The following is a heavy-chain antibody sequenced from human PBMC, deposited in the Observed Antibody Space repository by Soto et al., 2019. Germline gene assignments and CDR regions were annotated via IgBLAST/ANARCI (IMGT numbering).Heavy chain of an antibody. J-gene: IGHJ4*02. CDR1: GFTFSSYF. Sequence: GGSLILSCAASGFTFSSYFMHWVRQAPGKGLEWVAVISYDGSNKYYADSLKGRFTISRDNSKNTLYLQMNSLRAEDTAVYYCANPSSWYYFDYWGQGTLVTVS. CDR3: ANPSSWYYFDY. CDR2: ISYDGSNK. V-gene: IGHV3-30*18. D-gene: IGHD6-13*01.